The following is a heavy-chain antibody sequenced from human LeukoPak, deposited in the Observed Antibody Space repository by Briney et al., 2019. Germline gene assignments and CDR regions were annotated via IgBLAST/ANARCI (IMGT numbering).Heavy chain of an antibody. CDR1: GFTFSSYE. Sequence: GESLRLSCAASGFTFSSYEMNWVRQAPGKGLEWVSYISSSGSTIYYADSVKGRFTISRDNAKNSLYLQMNSLRAEDTAVYYCARGTTVKPGDAFDIWGQGTMVTVSS. D-gene: IGHD4-17*01. J-gene: IGHJ3*02. CDR2: ISSSGSTI. CDR3: ARGTTVKPGDAFDI. V-gene: IGHV3-48*03.